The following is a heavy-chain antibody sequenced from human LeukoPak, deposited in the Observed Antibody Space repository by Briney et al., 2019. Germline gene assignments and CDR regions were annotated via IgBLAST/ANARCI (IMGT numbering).Heavy chain of an antibody. CDR1: GFTFSSYS. Sequence: GGSLRLSCAASGFTFSSYSMNWVRQSPGKGLEWVSSITRSSYIYYADSVKGRFTISRDNAKNSLYLQMNSLRAEDTAVYYCAGYVSSGRRDAFDIWGQGTMVTVSS. V-gene: IGHV3-21*01. J-gene: IGHJ3*02. CDR3: AGYVSSGRRDAFDI. CDR2: ITRSSYI. D-gene: IGHD3-22*01.